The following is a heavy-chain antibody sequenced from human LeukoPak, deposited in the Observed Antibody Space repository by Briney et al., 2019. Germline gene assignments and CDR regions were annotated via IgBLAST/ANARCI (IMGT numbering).Heavy chain of an antibody. J-gene: IGHJ4*02. D-gene: IGHD3-22*01. CDR1: GGSISSSSYY. CDR2: IYYSGST. V-gene: IGHV4-39*07. CDR3: AGSITMIVVLRN. Sequence: PSETLSLTCTVSGGSISSSSYYWGWIRQPPGKGLEWIGSIYYSGSTYYNPSLKSRVTISVDTSKNQFSLKLSSVTAADTAVYYCAGSITMIVVLRNWGQGTLVTVSS.